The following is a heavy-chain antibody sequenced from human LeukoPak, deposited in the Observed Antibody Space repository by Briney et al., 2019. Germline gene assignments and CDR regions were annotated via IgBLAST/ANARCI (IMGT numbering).Heavy chain of an antibody. CDR1: GYTFTSYY. V-gene: IGHV1-2*02. CDR2: INPNSGGT. J-gene: IGHJ4*02. CDR3: ARTVRGVTSFDY. Sequence: ASVKVSCKASGYTFTSYYMHWVRQAPGQGLEWMGWINPNSGGTNYAQKFQGRVTMTRDTSISTAYMELSRLRSDDTAVYYCARTVRGVTSFDYWGQGTLVTASS. D-gene: IGHD3-10*01.